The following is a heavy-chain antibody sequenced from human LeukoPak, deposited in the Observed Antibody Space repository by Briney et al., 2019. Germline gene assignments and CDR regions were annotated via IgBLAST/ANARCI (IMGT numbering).Heavy chain of an antibody. CDR2: VTGPGDTT. CDR3: AKGAEIDL. CDR1: GFTFTNYA. J-gene: IGHJ5*02. V-gene: IGHV3-23*01. Sequence: PGGSLRLSCATSGFTFTNYAMNWVRQAPGKGLEWVLAVTGPGDTTYYADSVKGRFFMSREDSKTTVYLQMNSLRAEDTAIYYCAKGAEIDLWGQGTLVTVSS. D-gene: IGHD3-16*01.